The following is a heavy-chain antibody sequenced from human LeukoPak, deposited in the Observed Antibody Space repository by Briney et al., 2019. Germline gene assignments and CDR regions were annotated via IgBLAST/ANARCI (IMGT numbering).Heavy chain of an antibody. Sequence: ASVKVPCKASGYTFTGYYMHWVRQAPGQGLEWMGWINPNSGGTNYAQKFQGRVTMTRDTSISTAYMELSRLRSDDTAVYYCATTFGSYSGYYYYGMDVWGQGTTVTVSS. V-gene: IGHV1-2*02. J-gene: IGHJ6*02. CDR3: ATTFGSYSGYYYYGMDV. D-gene: IGHD1-26*01. CDR2: INPNSGGT. CDR1: GYTFTGYY.